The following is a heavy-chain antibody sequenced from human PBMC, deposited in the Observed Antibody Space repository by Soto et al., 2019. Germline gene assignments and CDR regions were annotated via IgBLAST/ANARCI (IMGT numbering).Heavy chain of an antibody. CDR2: FKHSAST. V-gene: IGHV4-34*01. CDR1: VGSFSGYY. Sequence: QVQLQQWGAELLKPSETLSLTCAVSVGSFSGYYWTWIRQPPGPGLEGFGEFKHSASTTYNPSLKSRVTISVDTSKNQFSLKLTSVTAADTAVYYCARDKITGLFDYWGQGTLGTVSS. CDR3: ARDKITGLFDY. J-gene: IGHJ4*02. D-gene: IGHD2-8*02.